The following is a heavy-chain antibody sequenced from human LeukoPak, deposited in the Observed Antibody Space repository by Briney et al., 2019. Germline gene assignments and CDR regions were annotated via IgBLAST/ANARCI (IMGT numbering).Heavy chain of an antibody. CDR1: GFTFSSYA. J-gene: IGHJ4*02. D-gene: IGHD1-26*01. CDR3: AKDPTGRRRGGDY. V-gene: IGHV3-23*01. Sequence: PGGSLRFSWAASGFTFSSYAMSGVGQPPGKGLEGASAISGSGGSTYYADSVKGRFTISRDNSKNTLYLQMNSLRAEDTAVYYCAKDPTGRRRGGDYWGQGTLVTVSS. CDR2: ISGSGGST.